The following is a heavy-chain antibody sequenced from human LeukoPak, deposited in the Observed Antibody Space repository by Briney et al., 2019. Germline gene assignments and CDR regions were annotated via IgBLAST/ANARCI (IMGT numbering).Heavy chain of an antibody. J-gene: IGHJ6*03. V-gene: IGHV4-38-2*01. CDR2: LYHPDST. CDR3: ARQYDSYFYYYLDV. D-gene: IGHD3-3*01. CDR1: GYPINNAYY. Sequence: SKTLSLTCAVSGYPINNAYYWVWIRQPPGKGLEWIGSLYHPDSTYYNPSLKSRVTMSVDTSRNQFSLKMSFVTAADTAVYYCARQYDSYFYYYLDVWGTGTTVTVSS.